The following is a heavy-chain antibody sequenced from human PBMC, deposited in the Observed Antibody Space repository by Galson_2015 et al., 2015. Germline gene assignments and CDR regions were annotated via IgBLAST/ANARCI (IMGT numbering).Heavy chain of an antibody. Sequence: SLRLSCAASGFTVSTNYMTWVRQAPGKGLEWLSIIYSGGSTYYADSVKGRFAISRDNSKNTLDLQMNSLRAEDTAVYYCATVTKPLRYFDSWGQGTLVTVPS. CDR1: GFTVSTNY. D-gene: IGHD3-9*01. V-gene: IGHV3-53*01. J-gene: IGHJ4*02. CDR2: IYSGGST. CDR3: ATVTKPLRYFDS.